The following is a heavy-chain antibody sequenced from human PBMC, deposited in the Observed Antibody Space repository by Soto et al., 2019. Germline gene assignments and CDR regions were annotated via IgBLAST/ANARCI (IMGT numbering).Heavy chain of an antibody. J-gene: IGHJ4*02. D-gene: IGHD3-10*01. V-gene: IGHV3-15*07. CDR1: GFTFSNAW. CDR2: SQSKTDGGTT. Sequence: PGGSLRLSCAASGFTFSNAWMNWVRQAPGKGLEWVGRSQSKTDGGTTDYAAPVKGRFSISRDNSKNTLYLQMNSLRAEDTAVYYCAKCFRGSYGSGSYYKCLIDYRGQGTLVTVSS. CDR3: AKCFRGSYGSGSYYKCLIDY.